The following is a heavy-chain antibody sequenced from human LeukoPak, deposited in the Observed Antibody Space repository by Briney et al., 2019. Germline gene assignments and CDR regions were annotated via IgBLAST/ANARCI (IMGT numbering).Heavy chain of an antibody. CDR3: ALPDSSGYGGFDY. CDR2: IDWDDDK. Sequence: SGPALVKPTQTLTLTCAFSGFSLRTSGKRVSWIRQPPGKALEWLARIDWDDDKFYSTSLKTRLTISKDTSKNQVVLTMTNMDPVDTATYYCALPDSSGYGGFDYWGQGTLVTVSS. V-gene: IGHV2-70*04. J-gene: IGHJ4*02. CDR1: GFSLRTSGKR. D-gene: IGHD3-22*01.